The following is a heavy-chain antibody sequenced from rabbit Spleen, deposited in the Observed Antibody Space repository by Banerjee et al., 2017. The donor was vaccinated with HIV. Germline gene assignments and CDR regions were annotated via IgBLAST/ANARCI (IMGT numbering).Heavy chain of an antibody. CDR1: GFDFSSYY. CDR3: ARYGMGGWNVEL. Sequence: QEQLVESGGGLVQPGGSLKLSCKASGFDFSSYYMNWVRLAPGKGLEWIACINAATAKPVYATWAKGRFTISRTSSTTVTLRMTSLTAADRATYFCARYGMGGWNVELWGPGTLVTVS. V-gene: IGHV1S45*01. J-gene: IGHJ4*01. D-gene: IGHD5-1*01. CDR2: INAATAKP.